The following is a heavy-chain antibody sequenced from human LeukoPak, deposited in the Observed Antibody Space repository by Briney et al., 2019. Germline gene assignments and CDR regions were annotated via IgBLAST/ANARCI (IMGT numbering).Heavy chain of an antibody. V-gene: IGHV4-34*01. D-gene: IGHD3-10*01. CDR1: GGSFSGYY. CDR2: INHSGST. CDR3: ATFHYCGSGSYYGPVDS. Sequence: PSETLSLTCAVYGGSFSGYYWSWIRQPPGKGLEWIGEINHSGSTNYNPSLKSRVTISVDTSKNQFSLKLSSVTAADTAVYYCATFHYCGSGSYYGPVDSWGQGTLVTVSS. J-gene: IGHJ5*02.